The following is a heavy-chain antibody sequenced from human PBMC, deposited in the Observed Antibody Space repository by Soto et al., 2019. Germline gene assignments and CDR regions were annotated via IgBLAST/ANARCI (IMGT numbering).Heavy chain of an antibody. CDR2: IYPCDSDT. D-gene: IGHD1-1*01. Sequence: PGASLKISCKASGYSFSTNWIGWVRQMPGKGLEWMGIIYPCDSDTRYSPSFEGQVASSADKSINTAYLQWSSLKASDTATYYRARHCCRLTDGTEWGKGTLVTVSS. CDR3: ARHCCRLTDGTE. CDR1: GYSFSTNW. V-gene: IGHV5-51*01. J-gene: IGHJ1*01.